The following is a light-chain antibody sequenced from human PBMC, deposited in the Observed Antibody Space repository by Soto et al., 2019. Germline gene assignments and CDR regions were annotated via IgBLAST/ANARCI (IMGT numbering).Light chain of an antibody. CDR3: QQYNSLTWT. J-gene: IGKJ1*01. CDR2: EAS. V-gene: IGKV1-5*03. CDR1: QDIRNW. Sequence: IQMTQSPSTLSASVGDTVTITCRASQDIRNWLAWYQQKPGKAPKLLVYEASSLENGVPSRFSGSGSGTEFTLSIGSLQPDDFATYYCQQYNSLTWTFGQGTKV.